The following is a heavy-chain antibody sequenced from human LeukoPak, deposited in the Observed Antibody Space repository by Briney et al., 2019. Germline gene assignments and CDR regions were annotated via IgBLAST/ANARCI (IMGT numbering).Heavy chain of an antibody. CDR3: ARGVRYSSGWNNWFDP. D-gene: IGHD6-19*01. Sequence: SEILSLTCTVSGDSISSSYWSWIRQPAGKGLEWVGRIYTSGSTNYNPSLKSRVIMSLDTSENQFSLKLSSVTAADTAIYYCARGVRYSSGWNNWFDPWGQGTLVTVSS. V-gene: IGHV4-4*07. CDR1: GDSISSSY. CDR2: IYTSGST. J-gene: IGHJ5*02.